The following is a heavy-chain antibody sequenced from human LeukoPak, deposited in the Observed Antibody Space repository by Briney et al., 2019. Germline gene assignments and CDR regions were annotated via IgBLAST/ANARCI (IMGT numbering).Heavy chain of an antibody. CDR3: ASSSSSGYYYYYMDV. V-gene: IGHV1-2*02. CDR1: GYTFTGYY. Sequence: PGASVKVSCKASGYTFTGYYMDWVRQAPGQGLEWMGWINPNSGGTNYAQKFQGRVTMTRDTSISTAYMELSRLRSDDTAVYYCASSSSSGYYYYYMDVWGKGTTVTVSS. J-gene: IGHJ6*03. CDR2: INPNSGGT. D-gene: IGHD6-6*01.